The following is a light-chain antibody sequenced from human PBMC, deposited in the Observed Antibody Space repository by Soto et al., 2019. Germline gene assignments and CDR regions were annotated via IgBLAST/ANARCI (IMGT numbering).Light chain of an antibody. J-gene: IGLJ1*01. V-gene: IGLV3-21*02. CDR1: NIGGKS. CDR3: QVWDRSSAHYV. Sequence: SYELTQPPSVSVAPGQTARIPCDGANIGGKSVHWYQQKPGQAPVLVVYDDYDRPSGIPERFSGSNFGGTATLTISRVEAGDEAGYYCQVWDRSSAHYVFGTGTKLTVL. CDR2: DDY.